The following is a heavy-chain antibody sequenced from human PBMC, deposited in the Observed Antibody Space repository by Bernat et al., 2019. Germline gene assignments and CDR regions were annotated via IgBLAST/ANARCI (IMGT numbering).Heavy chain of an antibody. D-gene: IGHD1-20*01. V-gene: IGHV3-66*01. J-gene: IGHJ6*02. CDR1: GFTVSSNY. Sequence: EVQLVESGGGLVQPGGSLRLSCAASGFTVSSNYMSWVRQAPGKGLEWVSVIYSGGSTYCADSVKGRFTISRDNSKNTLYLQMNSLRAEDTAVYYCARGVLESLTPLHYYYYGMDVWGQGTTVTVSS. CDR2: IYSGGST. CDR3: ARGVLESLTPLHYYYYGMDV.